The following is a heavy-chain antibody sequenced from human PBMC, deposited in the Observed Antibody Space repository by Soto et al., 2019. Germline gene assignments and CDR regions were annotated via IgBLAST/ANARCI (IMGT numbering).Heavy chain of an antibody. CDR3: ARDFSDTYNGRSYWWFDP. Sequence: SQTLSLTCAISGASVSSNDATWDWIRQSPSRGLEWLGRTYYRSKWYIDYAVSVKSRITINPDPSNNQLSLQLNSVTPDATAVYYCARDFSDTYNGRSYWWFDPWGHGTLVTVSS. D-gene: IGHD1-26*01. J-gene: IGHJ5*02. CDR1: GASVSSNDAT. CDR2: TYYRSKWYI. V-gene: IGHV6-1*01.